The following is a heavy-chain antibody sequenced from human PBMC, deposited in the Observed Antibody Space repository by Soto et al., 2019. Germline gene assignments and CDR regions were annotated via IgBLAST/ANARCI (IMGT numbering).Heavy chain of an antibody. CDR2: IYPGDSET. Sequence: PGAPLKISCKSSGYNFTTFWIGWVRQMPGKGLEWMGIIYPGDSETKYSPDFEGQVTISADRSTNTAYLQWRSLRASDTAMYYCARLGFPGAIYFDSWGLGTLVTVS. V-gene: IGHV5-51*01. CDR1: GYNFTTFW. CDR3: ARLGFPGAIYFDS. J-gene: IGHJ4*02.